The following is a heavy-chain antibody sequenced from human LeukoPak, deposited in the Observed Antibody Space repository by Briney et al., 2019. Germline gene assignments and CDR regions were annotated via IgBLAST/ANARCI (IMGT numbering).Heavy chain of an antibody. CDR1: CGSLSGFH. Sequence: SSETLSLTCTVSCGSLSGFHWAWIRQPPGKGLEWIGYINYSGSTKYYPSLKSRVTISVDTSKNQSSLELNSVTAADTAVYYCARKGSVTYSPFDYWGQGSLVTVSS. V-gene: IGHV4-59*01. D-gene: IGHD1-26*01. J-gene: IGHJ4*02. CDR3: ARKGSVTYSPFDY. CDR2: INYSGST.